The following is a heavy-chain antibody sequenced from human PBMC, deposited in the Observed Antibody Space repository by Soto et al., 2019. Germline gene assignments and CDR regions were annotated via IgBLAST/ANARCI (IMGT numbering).Heavy chain of an antibody. Sequence: PGGSLRLSCAASGFTVSNNYVSWVRQAPGKGLEWVSVIFSGGSTYYADAVKGRFTISRDNSKNTLDLQMNSLRAEDTAVYYCTRDLPGYGSSWPREWGQGTLVTVSS. J-gene: IGHJ4*02. D-gene: IGHD6-13*01. CDR1: GFTVSNNY. V-gene: IGHV3-53*01. CDR2: IFSGGST. CDR3: TRDLPGYGSSWPRE.